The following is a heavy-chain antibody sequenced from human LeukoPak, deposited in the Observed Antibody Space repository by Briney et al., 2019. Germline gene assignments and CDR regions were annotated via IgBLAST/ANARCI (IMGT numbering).Heavy chain of an antibody. Sequence: PGGSLRLSCVASGFTFSSYGMHWVRQAPGKGLVWVAVIWYDGTNKDYGDSVKGRFNISRDNSKNTLYLQMNSLRAEDTAVYYCARDHYGGYAYSDYWGQGALVIVSS. J-gene: IGHJ4*02. CDR2: IWYDGTNK. CDR1: GFTFSSYG. D-gene: IGHD5-12*01. V-gene: IGHV3-33*01. CDR3: ARDHYGGYAYSDY.